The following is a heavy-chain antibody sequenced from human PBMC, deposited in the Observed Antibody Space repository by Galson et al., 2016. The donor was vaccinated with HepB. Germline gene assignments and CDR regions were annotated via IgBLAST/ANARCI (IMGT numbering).Heavy chain of an antibody. CDR3: ATGAPTGGCLFDH. Sequence: SLRLSCAASGFTFNNAWMSWVRQAPGKGLEWVGRIRSKANGGTTDYAAPVKGRFTVSRDDSKNTLYLQMDSLKTEDTAVYYWATGAPTGGCLFDHWGQGTLGTFSS. J-gene: IGHJ4*02. D-gene: IGHD2-8*02. CDR2: IRSKANGGTT. V-gene: IGHV3-15*01. CDR1: GFTFNNAW.